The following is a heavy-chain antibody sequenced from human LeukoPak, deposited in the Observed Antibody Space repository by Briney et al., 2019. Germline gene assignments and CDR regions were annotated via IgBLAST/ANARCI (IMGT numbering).Heavy chain of an antibody. J-gene: IGHJ4*02. CDR1: GFTFSSYS. CDR2: ISSSSSTI. CDR3: ARDAGGLRWYYFDY. D-gene: IGHD4-23*01. V-gene: IGHV3-48*01. Sequence: GGSLRLSCAASGFTFSSYSMNWVRQAPGKGLEWVSYISSSSSTIYYADSVKGRFTISRDNAKNSLYLQMNRLRAEDTAVYYCARDAGGLRWYYFDYWGQGTLVTVSS.